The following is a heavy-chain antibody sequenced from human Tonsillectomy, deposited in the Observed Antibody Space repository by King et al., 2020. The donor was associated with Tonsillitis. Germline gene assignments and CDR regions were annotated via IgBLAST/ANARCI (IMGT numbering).Heavy chain of an antibody. Sequence: QLVQSGGEVKKPGASVKVSCKASGYSFISYAITWVRQAPGQGLEWMGWISAYSGNTNYAQKFQGRVTMTTDTSTSTAYMELRSLSSDDTAVYYCARDPGITTNNWFDPWGQGTLVTVSS. D-gene: IGHD4-11*01. CDR2: ISAYSGNT. V-gene: IGHV1-18*01. CDR1: GYSFISYA. J-gene: IGHJ5*02. CDR3: ARDPGITTNNWFDP.